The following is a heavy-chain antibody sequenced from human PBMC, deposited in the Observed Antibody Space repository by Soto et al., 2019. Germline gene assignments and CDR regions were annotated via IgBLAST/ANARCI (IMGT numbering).Heavy chain of an antibody. CDR3: AKFPSCSSAACLDY. V-gene: IGHV3-21*06. Sequence: GGSLRLSCRASRFSFSKYCMNWVRHSPGTGLEWLASMNVKRDSIYYAGSVVGRLTISRDNVINSLYLQMQALRPDDTAVYYCAKFPSCSSAACLDYWGRGTLVTVSS. J-gene: IGHJ4*02. D-gene: IGHD2-15*01. CDR2: MNVKRDSI. CDR1: RFSFSKYC.